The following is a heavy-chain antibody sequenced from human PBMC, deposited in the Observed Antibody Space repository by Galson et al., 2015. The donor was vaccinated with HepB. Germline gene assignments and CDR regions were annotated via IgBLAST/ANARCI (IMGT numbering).Heavy chain of an antibody. Sequence: SLRLSCAAYGFTFGDYPMSWFRQAPGKGLEWVGFIRRGAYGGTTEYAASVKGRFTISRDDSKSIAYLHLDTLKTEDTAVYYCARLDIAAAHADYWGQGTLVTVSS. V-gene: IGHV3-49*03. D-gene: IGHD2-15*01. CDR3: ARLDIAAAHADY. CDR1: GFTFGDYP. J-gene: IGHJ4*02. CDR2: IRRGAYGGTT.